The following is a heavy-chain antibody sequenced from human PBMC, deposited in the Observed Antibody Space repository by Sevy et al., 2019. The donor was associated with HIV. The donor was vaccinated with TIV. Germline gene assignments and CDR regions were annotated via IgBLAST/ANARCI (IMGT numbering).Heavy chain of an antibody. V-gene: IGHV3-30*04. D-gene: IGHD6-13*01. Sequence: GGSLRLSCAASVFTFSSYAMHWVRQAPGKGLEWVAVISYDGSNKYYADSVKGRFTISRDNSKNTLYLQMNSLRAEDTAVYYCARDRGIAALPARGMDVWGQGTTVTVSS. CDR3: ARDRGIAALPARGMDV. CDR2: ISYDGSNK. J-gene: IGHJ6*02. CDR1: VFTFSSYA.